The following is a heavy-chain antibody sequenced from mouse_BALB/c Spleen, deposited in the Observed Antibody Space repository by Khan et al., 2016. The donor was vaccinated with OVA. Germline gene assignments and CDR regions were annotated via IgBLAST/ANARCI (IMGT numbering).Heavy chain of an antibody. CDR1: GFSLTNYG. CDR3: DRNYDHYVEYFDF. J-gene: IGHJ1*01. CDR2: IWAGGST. V-gene: IGHV2-9*02. D-gene: IGHD2-1*01. Sequence: QIQLVQSGPGLVAPSQTLSITCTASGFSLTNYGVHWVRQPPGKGLEWLGIIWAGGSTNYNSALMTSMTTIKDNSKTQAFFKMASIQTDDTSLDYCDRNYDHYVEYFDFWGAGTTVTVSA.